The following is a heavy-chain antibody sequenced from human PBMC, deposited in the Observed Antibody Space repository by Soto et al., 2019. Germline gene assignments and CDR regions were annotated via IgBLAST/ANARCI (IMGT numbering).Heavy chain of an antibody. CDR1: GFIFSGYW. D-gene: IGHD3-10*01. V-gene: IGHV3-74*01. CDR2: INSDGSST. Sequence: EVQLVESGGGLVQPGGSLRLSCVASGFIFSGYWMHWVRQAPGKGLVWVSRINSDGSSTSYADSVKGRFTISRDNAKNTMYLQMNSLRAEDTGVYYCARLLGGSGSFIDYWGQGTLVTVSS. J-gene: IGHJ4*02. CDR3: ARLLGGSGSFIDY.